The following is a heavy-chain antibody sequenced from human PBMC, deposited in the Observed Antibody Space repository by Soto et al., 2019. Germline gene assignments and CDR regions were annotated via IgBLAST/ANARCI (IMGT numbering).Heavy chain of an antibody. Sequence: QVQLQESGPGLVKPSGTLSLTCAVSGGSISSSNWWSWVRQPPGKGLEWIGEIFHNGNTYSNPSRTGRVTMSVDKSKNQFSLNLNSVTAADTAVYYCASRSYAMDIWGQGTTVPVSS. V-gene: IGHV4-4*02. CDR1: GGSISSSNW. D-gene: IGHD3-16*02. J-gene: IGHJ6*02. CDR2: IFHNGNT. CDR3: ASRSYAMDI.